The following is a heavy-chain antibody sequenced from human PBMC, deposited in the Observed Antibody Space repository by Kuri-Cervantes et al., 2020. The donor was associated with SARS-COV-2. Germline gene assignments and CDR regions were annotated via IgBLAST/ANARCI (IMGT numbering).Heavy chain of an antibody. CDR1: GYTLTELS. J-gene: IGHJ5*02. D-gene: IGHD3-10*01. Sequence: ASVKVSCKVSGYTLTELSMHWVRQAPGKGLEWMGGFDPEDGETIYAQKFQGRVTMTRDTSISTAYMELSRLRSDDTAVYYCASYSEAGSWGQGTLVTVSS. V-gene: IGHV1-24*01. CDR2: FDPEDGET. CDR3: ASYSEAGS.